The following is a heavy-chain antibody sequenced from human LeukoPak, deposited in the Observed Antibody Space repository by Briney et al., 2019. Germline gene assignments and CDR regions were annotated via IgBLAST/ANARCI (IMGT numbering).Heavy chain of an antibody. J-gene: IGHJ4*02. CDR1: GVSLHRSF. CDR3: GRRPAVDGPIDN. CDR2: IYSSGTT. V-gene: IGHV4-59*01. D-gene: IGHD3/OR15-3a*01. Sequence: SETLSLTCVVSGVSLHRSFWTWVRQPPGKGLEWIGRIYSSGTTDYSPSLKSRLTISIDTSKNQFSLRLASMTAADTAVYFCGRRPAVDGPIDNWGQGTLVTVSS.